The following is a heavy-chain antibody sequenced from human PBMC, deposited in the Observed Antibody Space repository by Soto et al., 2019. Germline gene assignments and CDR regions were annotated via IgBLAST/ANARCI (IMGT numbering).Heavy chain of an antibody. V-gene: IGHV5-10-1*01. J-gene: IGHJ6*02. CDR2: IDPSDSYT. CDR1: GYSFTSYW. Sequence: GESLKISCKGSGYSFTSYWISWVRQMPGKGLEWMGRIDPSDSYTNYSPSFQGHVTISADKSISTAYLQWSSLKASDTAMYYCARLRGYCSGGSCSHYYYGMDVWGQGTTVTVSS. CDR3: ARLRGYCSGGSCSHYYYGMDV. D-gene: IGHD2-15*01.